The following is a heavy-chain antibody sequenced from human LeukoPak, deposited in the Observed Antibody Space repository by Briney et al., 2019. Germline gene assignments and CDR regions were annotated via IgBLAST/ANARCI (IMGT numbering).Heavy chain of an antibody. D-gene: IGHD3-16*01. CDR1: GFTFGDYA. CDR2: INHNGNVN. V-gene: IGHV3-7*03. Sequence: GGSPRLSCTASGFTFGDYAMSWFRQAPGKGLEWVASINHNGNVNYYVDSVKGRFTISRDNAKNSLYLQMSNLRAEDTAVYFCARGGGLDVWGQGATVTVSS. J-gene: IGHJ6*02. CDR3: ARGGGLDV.